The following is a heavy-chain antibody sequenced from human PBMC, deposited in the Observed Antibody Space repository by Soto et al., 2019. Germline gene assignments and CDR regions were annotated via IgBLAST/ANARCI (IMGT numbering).Heavy chain of an antibody. J-gene: IGHJ3*02. D-gene: IGHD3-16*01. CDR2: SGRTSNYI. V-gene: IGHV3-21*01. Sequence: DVQLVESGGGLVKPGGSLTLSCAASGLTFSSYTMNWVRQAPGRGLEWVSSSGRTSNYIYYADSVKGRFTISRDNAKNSLYLQMNSQRAEDTAVYYCASPKGGAFDIWGQGTMVTVSS. CDR3: ASPKGGAFDI. CDR1: GLTFSSYT.